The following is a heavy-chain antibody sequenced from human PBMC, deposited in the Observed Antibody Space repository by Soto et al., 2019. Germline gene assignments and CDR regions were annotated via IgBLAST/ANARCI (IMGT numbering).Heavy chain of an antibody. V-gene: IGHV3-13*04. CDR1: GFTFSSYD. CDR2: IGTAGDT. CDR3: ARFAVGQLYDY. J-gene: IGHJ4*02. D-gene: IGHD6-13*01. Sequence: EVQLVESGGGLVQPGGSLRLSCAASGFTFSSYDMHWVRQATGKGLEWVSAIGTAGDTYYPDSVKGRFTISRENAKNSLYLQMNSLRAGDTAVYYCARFAVGQLYDYWGQGTLVTVSS.